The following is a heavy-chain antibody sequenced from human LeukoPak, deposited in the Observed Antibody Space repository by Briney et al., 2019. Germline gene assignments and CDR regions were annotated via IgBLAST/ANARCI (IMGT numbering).Heavy chain of an antibody. CDR1: GGSIISYY. CDR2: IYSSGSA. CDR3: ARVSSGYYNGFYFDY. V-gene: IGHV4-59*01. Sequence: SETLSLTCTVSGGSIISYYRNWIRQPPGKGLEWIGYIYSSGSANYSPSLKSRVTISVDTSKNQFSLKLSSVTAADTAVYYCARVSSGYYNGFYFDYWGQGTLVTVSS. D-gene: IGHD3-9*01. J-gene: IGHJ4*02.